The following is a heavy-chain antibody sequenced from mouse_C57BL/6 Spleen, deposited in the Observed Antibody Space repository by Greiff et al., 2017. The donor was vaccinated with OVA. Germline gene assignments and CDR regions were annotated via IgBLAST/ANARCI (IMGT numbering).Heavy chain of an antibody. Sequence: VQLQQSGAELVRPGASVKLSCTASGFNIKDYYMHWVKQRPEQGLEWIGRIDPEDGDTEYAPKFQGKATMTADTSSNTAYLQLSSLTSEDTAVYYCTTSDGYSPYYFDYWGQGTTLTVSS. D-gene: IGHD2-3*01. CDR1: GFNIKDYY. V-gene: IGHV14-1*01. CDR2: IDPEDGDT. CDR3: TTSDGYSPYYFDY. J-gene: IGHJ2*01.